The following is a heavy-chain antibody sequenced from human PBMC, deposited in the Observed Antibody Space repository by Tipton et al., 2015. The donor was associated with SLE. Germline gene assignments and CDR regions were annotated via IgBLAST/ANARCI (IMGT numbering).Heavy chain of an antibody. D-gene: IGHD5-24*01. J-gene: IGHJ5*02. Sequence: TLSLTCAVYGGSFSGYYWSWIRQPPGKGLEWIGEINHSGSTNYNPSLKSRVTISVDKSKNQFSLKLSSVTAADTAVYYCAGAGDGYFNWFDPWGQGTLVTVSS. CDR3: AGAGDGYFNWFDP. V-gene: IGHV4-34*01. CDR2: INHSGST. CDR1: GGSFSGYY.